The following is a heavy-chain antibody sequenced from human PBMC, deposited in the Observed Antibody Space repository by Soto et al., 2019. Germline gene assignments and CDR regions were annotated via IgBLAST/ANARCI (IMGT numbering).Heavy chain of an antibody. CDR3: ARGGGGRWYSGDY. CDR1: GYTFTNYH. CDR2: MNPNSGDT. Sequence: QVQLVQSGAEVKKPGASVKVSCKASGYTFTNYHIHWVRQATGQGLEWMGWMNPNSGDTGYAQKFQGRVTMTRDTSITAAYMGLSGLRSEDTAVYFRARGGGGRWYSGDYWGQGTLVTVSS. V-gene: IGHV1-8*01. D-gene: IGHD6-13*01. J-gene: IGHJ4*02.